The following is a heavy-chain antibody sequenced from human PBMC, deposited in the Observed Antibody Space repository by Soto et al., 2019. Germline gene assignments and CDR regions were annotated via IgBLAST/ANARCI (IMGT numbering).Heavy chain of an antibody. CDR3: AQTLYYYDSSGYQ. V-gene: IGHV3-23*01. D-gene: IGHD3-22*01. CDR1: GFTFSSYA. J-gene: IGHJ4*02. CDR2: ISGSGGST. Sequence: EVQLLESGGGLVQPGGSLRLSCAASGFTFSSYAMSWVRQAPGKGLEWVSAISGSGGSTYYADSVKGRFTISRDNSKNTLYLQMNSLRDEDTAVYYCAQTLYYYDSSGYQWGQGTLVTVSS.